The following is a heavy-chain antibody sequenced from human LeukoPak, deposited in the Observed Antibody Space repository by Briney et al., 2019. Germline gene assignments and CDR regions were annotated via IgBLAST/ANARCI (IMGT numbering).Heavy chain of an antibody. CDR1: AASISSSYYY. Sequence: SETLSLTCTVSAASISSSYYYWGWLRQPPGKGLEWIGGIYFSGSTYYNPSLNSPATISVDTSKNLFSLTLSSVTAAHTVAFYCARSNSGTMDVWGKGATVTVSS. D-gene: IGHD4-23*01. CDR2: IYFSGST. CDR3: ARSNSGTMDV. J-gene: IGHJ6*04. V-gene: IGHV4-39*01.